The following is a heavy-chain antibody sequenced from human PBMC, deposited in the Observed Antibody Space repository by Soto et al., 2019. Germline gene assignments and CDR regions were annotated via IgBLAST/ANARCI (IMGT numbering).Heavy chain of an antibody. Sequence: PSETLSLTCTVSGGSISSDSYFWAWIRQPPGKGLEWIGGVFYSGSTYYNPSLKSRVTISVDTSTNRFSLKLKSVSAADTAIYFCARADFYDSYSYYFLPSDFDFWRQGTLVTVSS. CDR3: ARADFYDSYSYYFLPSDFDF. J-gene: IGHJ4*02. CDR1: GGSISSDSYF. V-gene: IGHV4-39*01. D-gene: IGHD3-22*01. CDR2: VFYSGST.